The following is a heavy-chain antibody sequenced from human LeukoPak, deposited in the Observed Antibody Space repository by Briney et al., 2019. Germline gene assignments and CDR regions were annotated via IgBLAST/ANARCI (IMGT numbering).Heavy chain of an antibody. V-gene: IGHV3-74*03. CDR2: IKSDGTST. Sequence: GGSLRLSCTASGFTFSNYWMHWVRQAPGRGLMWVSRIKSDGTSTTYADSVKGRFTISRDNAKNTLFLQMTGLRVEDTAMYYCTRPDWATGSYDEFWGQGTRVTVSS. J-gene: IGHJ4*02. CDR1: GFTFSNYW. CDR3: TRPDWATGSYDEF. D-gene: IGHD1-26*01.